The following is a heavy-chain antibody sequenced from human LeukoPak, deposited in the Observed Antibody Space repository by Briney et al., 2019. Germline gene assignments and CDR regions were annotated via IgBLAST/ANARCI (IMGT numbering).Heavy chain of an antibody. Sequence: GGSLRLSCAASGFTFSSYAMSWVRQAPGKGLEWVSAISGSGGSTYYADSVKGRFTISRDNSKNTLYLQMNSLRAEDTAVYYCAKDRAPTWGGYRYGNYWGQGTLVTVSS. CDR3: AKDRAPTWGGYRYGNY. CDR1: GFTFSSYA. V-gene: IGHV3-23*01. D-gene: IGHD3-16*02. J-gene: IGHJ4*02. CDR2: ISGSGGST.